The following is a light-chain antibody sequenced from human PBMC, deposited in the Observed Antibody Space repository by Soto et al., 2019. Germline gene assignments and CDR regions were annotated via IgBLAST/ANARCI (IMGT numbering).Light chain of an antibody. J-gene: IGLJ3*02. CDR3: NSFTTSNTLV. CDR1: TSDIGSYNY. V-gene: IGLV2-14*01. Sequence: QSVLTQPASVSGSPGQSITISCTGTTSDIGSYNYVSWYQHHPGKAPKLLIYEVKNRPSGVSDRFSGSKFGNTASLTVSGLQADDEADYDCNSFTTSNTLVFGGGTKLTVL. CDR2: EVK.